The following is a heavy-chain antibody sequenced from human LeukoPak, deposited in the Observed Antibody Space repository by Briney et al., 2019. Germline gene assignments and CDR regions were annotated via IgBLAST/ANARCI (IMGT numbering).Heavy chain of an antibody. V-gene: IGHV4-34*01. CDR2: INHSGST. CDR3: AGQLRYFDWLWAWFDP. Sequence: SETLSLTCAVYGGSFSGYYWSWIRQPPGKGLEWIGEINHSGSTNYNPSLKSRVTISVDTSKNEFSLNLSSVTAADTAMYYCAGQLRYFDWLWAWFDPWGQGTLVTVSS. J-gene: IGHJ5*02. CDR1: GGSFSGYY. D-gene: IGHD3-9*01.